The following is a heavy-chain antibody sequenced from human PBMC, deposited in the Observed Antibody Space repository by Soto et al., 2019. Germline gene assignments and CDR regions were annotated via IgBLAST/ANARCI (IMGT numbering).Heavy chain of an antibody. J-gene: IGHJ4*02. V-gene: IGHV4-34*01. Sequence: SETLSLTCAVYGGSFSGYYWSWIRQPPGKGLEWIGEINHSGSTNYNPSLKSRVTISVDTSKNQFSLKLSSVTAADTAVYYCARVGFPWGSYRRPDHFDYWGQGTLVTVSS. CDR1: GGSFSGYY. D-gene: IGHD3-16*02. CDR3: ARVGFPWGSYRRPDHFDY. CDR2: INHSGST.